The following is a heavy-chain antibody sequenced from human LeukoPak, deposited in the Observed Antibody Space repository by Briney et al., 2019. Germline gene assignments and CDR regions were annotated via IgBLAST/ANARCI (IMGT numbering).Heavy chain of an antibody. CDR1: GFTFSTYA. D-gene: IGHD5-24*01. CDR2: ISYDGSNK. V-gene: IGHV3-30*01. Sequence: GGSLRLSCAASGFTFSTYAMHWVRQAPGKGLEWVAVISYDGSNKYYADSVKGRFTISRDNSKNTLYLQMNSLRAEDTAMYYCAREGDGFFDYWGQGTLVTVSS. J-gene: IGHJ4*02. CDR3: AREGDGFFDY.